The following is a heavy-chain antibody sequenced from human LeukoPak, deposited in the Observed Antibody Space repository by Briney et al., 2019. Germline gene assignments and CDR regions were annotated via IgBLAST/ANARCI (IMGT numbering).Heavy chain of an antibody. V-gene: IGHV3-21*06. D-gene: IGHD2-15*01. CDR3: ARVSGSRGCFDY. CDR2: ISSTSYI. J-gene: IGHJ4*02. CDR1: GFTFSSYS. Sequence: PGGSLRLSCAASGFTFSSYSMNWVRQAPGKGLEWVSSISSTSYIYYADSVKGRFTISRDNSRNSLYLQTNSLRAEDTAVYYCARVSGSRGCFDYWGQGTLVTVSS.